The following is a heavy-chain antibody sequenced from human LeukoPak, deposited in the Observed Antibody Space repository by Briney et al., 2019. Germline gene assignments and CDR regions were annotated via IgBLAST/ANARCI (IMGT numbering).Heavy chain of an antibody. CDR1: GGSISSYY. V-gene: IGHV4-59*01. D-gene: IGHD3-22*01. CDR2: IYYSGST. CDR3: ARSSEGRYYYDSSGFSYYYYYMDV. J-gene: IGHJ6*03. Sequence: PSETLSLTCTVSGGSISSYYWSWIRQPPGKGLEWIGYIYYSGSTYYNPSLRSRVTISVDTSKNQFSLKLSSVTAADTAVYFCARSSEGRYYYDSSGFSYYYYYMDVWGKGTTVTISS.